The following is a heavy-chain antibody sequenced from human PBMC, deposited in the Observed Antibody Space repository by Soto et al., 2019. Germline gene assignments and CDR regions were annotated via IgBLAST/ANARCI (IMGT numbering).Heavy chain of an antibody. CDR2: VSSDGRDK. D-gene: IGHD1-26*01. V-gene: IGHV3-30*04. J-gene: IGHJ4*02. Sequence: QVQLVESGGGVVQPGGSLRLSCAASGFSFSSSSMHWVRQAPGKGLEWVSIVSSDGRDKYYADSVKGRFTIFRDNSKNTLSLHMNSLKTDDTAVYYCVGDRGGSYNFNYRGQGTPVTVSS. CDR3: VGDRGGSYNFNY. CDR1: GFSFSSSS.